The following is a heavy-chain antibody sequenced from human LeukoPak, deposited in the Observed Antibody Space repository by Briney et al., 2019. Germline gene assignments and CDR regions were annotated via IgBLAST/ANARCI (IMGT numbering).Heavy chain of an antibody. CDR1: GGSISSYY. D-gene: IGHD6-13*01. CDR3: ARLYSSSLGRVFDY. V-gene: IGHV4-59*01. CDR2: ISYSGST. J-gene: IGHJ4*02. Sequence: KPSETLSLTCTVSGGSISSYYWSWIRQPPGKGLEWIGYISYSGSTNYNPSLKSRVTISVDTSKNQFSLKLSSVTAADTAIYYCARLYSSSLGRVFDYWGQGTPVTVSS.